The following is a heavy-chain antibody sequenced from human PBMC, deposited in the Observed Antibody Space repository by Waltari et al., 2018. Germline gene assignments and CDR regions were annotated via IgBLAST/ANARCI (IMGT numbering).Heavy chain of an antibody. CDR2: IYPGDSDT. CDR3: ARQSSGVYYYYGMDV. J-gene: IGHJ6*02. Sequence: EVQLVQSGAEVKKPGESLQISCKGSGYSFTSYWIGWVRQLPGKGLEWMGIIYPGDSDTRYSPSFQGQVTISADKSISTAYLQWSSLKASDTTMYYCARQSSGVYYYYGMDVWGQGTTVTVSS. D-gene: IGHD6-6*01. CDR1: GYSFTSYW. V-gene: IGHV5-51*01.